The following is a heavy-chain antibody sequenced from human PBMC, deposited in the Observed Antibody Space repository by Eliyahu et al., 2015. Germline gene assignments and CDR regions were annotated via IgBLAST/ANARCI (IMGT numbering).Heavy chain of an antibody. CDR3: ASLYYENNDSFSC. Sequence: QVQLVQSGAGVKKPGASVRXXXKPSGYTFTDYFFXWVRQAPGQGLERMGWLNPKTGDTNFTQKFQGRVTLTRDMSINTAYMELSSLTSDDTAVYYCASLYYENNDSFSCWGQGTLVTVAS. CDR1: GYTFTDYF. V-gene: IGHV1-2*02. D-gene: IGHD3-22*01. J-gene: IGHJ4*02. CDR2: LNPKTGDT.